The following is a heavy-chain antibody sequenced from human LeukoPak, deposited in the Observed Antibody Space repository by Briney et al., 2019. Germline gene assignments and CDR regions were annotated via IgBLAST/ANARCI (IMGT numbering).Heavy chain of an antibody. CDR3: AKETGLGTAMVTYYYYGMDV. J-gene: IGHJ6*02. Sequence: GGSLTLSCAASGFTFSSYAMSWVRQAPGKGLEWVSTISGSGGSTYYADSVKGRFTISRDNSKNTLYLQMNSLRAADTAVYYCAKETGLGTAMVTYYYYGMDVWGQGTTVTVSS. D-gene: IGHD5-18*01. V-gene: IGHV3-23*01. CDR2: ISGSGGST. CDR1: GFTFSSYA.